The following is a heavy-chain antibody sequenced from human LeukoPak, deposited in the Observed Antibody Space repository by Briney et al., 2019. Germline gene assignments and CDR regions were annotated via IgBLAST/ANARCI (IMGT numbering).Heavy chain of an antibody. J-gene: IGHJ4*02. D-gene: IGHD6-19*01. CDR1: GGSISNYY. V-gene: IGHV4-4*07. CDR2: IYTSGST. Sequence: PSETLSLTCIVSGGSISNYYWSWIRQPAGKGLEWIGRIYTSGSTNYNPSLKSRVTMSVDTSKNQFSLKLSSVTAADTAVYYCARVHSSVWYLDYWGQGTLVTVSS. CDR3: ARVHSSVWYLDY.